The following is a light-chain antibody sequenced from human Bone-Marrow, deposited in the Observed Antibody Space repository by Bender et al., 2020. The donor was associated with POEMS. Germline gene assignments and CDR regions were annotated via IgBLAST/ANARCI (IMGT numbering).Light chain of an antibody. J-gene: IGLJ3*02. V-gene: IGLV2-11*01. CDR2: DVS. CDR1: SSDVGNYNF. Sequence: QSALTQPPSASGSPGQSVTISCTGTSSDVGNYNFVSWYQQHPGQAPKVMIYDVSKRPSGVPDRFSGSKSGNTASLTISGLQAEDEADYYCCSYAGRSILWVFGGGTQLTVL. CDR3: CSYAGRSILWV.